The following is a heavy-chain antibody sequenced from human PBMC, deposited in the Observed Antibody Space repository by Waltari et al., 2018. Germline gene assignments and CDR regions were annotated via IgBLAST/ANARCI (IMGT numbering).Heavy chain of an antibody. V-gene: IGHV3-23*01. Sequence: DVQLLESGGGLVKSGGSLRLSCAASGFTSSSYAMTWVRQAPGKGLEWVSAISASGGSTYYADSVKGRFTISRDNSKNTMYLQMNSLRAEDSAVYYCATSQFNYAFYFDYWGQGTLVTVSS. D-gene: IGHD3-16*01. CDR3: ATSQFNYAFYFDY. CDR1: GFTSSSYA. J-gene: IGHJ4*02. CDR2: ISASGGST.